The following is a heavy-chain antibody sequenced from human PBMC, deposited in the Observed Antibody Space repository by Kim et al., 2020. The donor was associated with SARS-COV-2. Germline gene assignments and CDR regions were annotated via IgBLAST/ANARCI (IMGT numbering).Heavy chain of an antibody. CDR3: AKDLADYISGRISNCFDS. CDR1: GFTFSNYA. CDR2: MSGSDGRT. Sequence: GGSLRLSCAASGFTFSNYAMSWVRQAPGRGLEWVSAMSGSDGRTFYADSVRGRFTVSRDNSENTLYLQLSGLRAEDTAIYYCAKDLADYISGRISNCFDS. V-gene: IGHV3-23*01. J-gene: IGHJ5*01. D-gene: IGHD3-10*01.